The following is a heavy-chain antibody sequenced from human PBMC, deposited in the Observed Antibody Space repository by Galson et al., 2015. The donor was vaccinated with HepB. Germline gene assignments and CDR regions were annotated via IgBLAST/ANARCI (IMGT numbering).Heavy chain of an antibody. J-gene: IGHJ4*02. CDR1: GGTLSSYA. Sequence: SVKVSCKASGGTLSSYAISWVRQAPGQGLEWMGGIIPIFGTADYAQKFQGRVSITADEFMSTVYMELSSLRSEDTAVYYCATPSGYGSGTYSQPFDYWGQGTLVTVSS. V-gene: IGHV1-69*13. CDR3: ATPSGYGSGTYSQPFDY. D-gene: IGHD3-10*01. CDR2: IIPIFGTA.